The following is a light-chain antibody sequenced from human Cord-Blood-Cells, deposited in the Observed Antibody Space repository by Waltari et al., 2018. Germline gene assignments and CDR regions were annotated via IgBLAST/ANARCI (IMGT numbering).Light chain of an antibody. CDR3: AAWDDSLSGVV. Sequence: QSVLTQPPSASGTPGQRVTIPCSGSSSNIGSNYVYWYQQLPGAAPKLLIYRNSQRPSGGPDRFSGSKSGTSAALAISGRRSEDEADDYCAAWDDSLSGVVFGGGTKLTVL. J-gene: IGLJ2*01. CDR1: SSNIGSNY. CDR2: RNS. V-gene: IGLV1-47*01.